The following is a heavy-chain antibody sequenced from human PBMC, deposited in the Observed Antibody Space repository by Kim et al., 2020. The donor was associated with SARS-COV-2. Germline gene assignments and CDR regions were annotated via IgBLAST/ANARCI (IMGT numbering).Heavy chain of an antibody. J-gene: IGHJ4*02. V-gene: IGHV4-34*01. CDR2: T. Sequence: TNTNPSVKVRVTISVDTSNTQCSLKLRSVTAADTAVYYCARGAPYYFDYWGQGTLVTVSS. CDR3: ARGAPYYFDY.